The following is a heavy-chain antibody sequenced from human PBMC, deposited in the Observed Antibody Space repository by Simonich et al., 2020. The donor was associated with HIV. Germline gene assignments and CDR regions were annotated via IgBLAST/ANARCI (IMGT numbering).Heavy chain of an antibody. CDR2: SSWNSGSI. Sequence: EVQLVESGGGLVQPGRSLRLSCAASGFTFDACAMTWVRQAPGKGLEWVSGSSWNSGSIGYADSVKGRFTISRDNAKNSLYLQMNSLRAEDTALYYCAKDTIHYYGSGSYDYWGQGTLVTVSS. J-gene: IGHJ4*02. CDR1: GFTFDACA. CDR3: AKDTIHYYGSGSYDY. D-gene: IGHD3-10*01. V-gene: IGHV3-9*01.